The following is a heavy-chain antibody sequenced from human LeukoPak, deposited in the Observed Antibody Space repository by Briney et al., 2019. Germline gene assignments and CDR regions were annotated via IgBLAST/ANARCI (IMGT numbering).Heavy chain of an antibody. Sequence: SETLPLTCTVSGGSISSYYWSWIRQPPGKGLEWIGYIYYSGSTNYNPSLKSRVTMSVDTSKNQFSLKLSSVTAADTAVYYCARDRYYYDSSGYYLLDYWGQGTLVTVSS. V-gene: IGHV4-59*12. CDR3: ARDRYYYDSSGYYLLDY. J-gene: IGHJ4*02. D-gene: IGHD3-22*01. CDR2: IYYSGST. CDR1: GGSISSYY.